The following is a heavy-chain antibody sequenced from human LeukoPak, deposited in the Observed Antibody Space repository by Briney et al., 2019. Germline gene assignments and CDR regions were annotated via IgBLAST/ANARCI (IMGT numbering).Heavy chain of an antibody. CDR1: GCTFSSYA. CDR3: ARSNSNYYYYYGMDV. Sequence: SVKVSCKASGCTFSSYAISWVRQAPGQGLEWMGRIIPILGIANYAQKFQGRVTITADKSTSTAYMELSSLRSEDTAVYYCARSNSNYYYYYGMDVWGQGTTVTVSS. V-gene: IGHV1-69*04. J-gene: IGHJ6*02. CDR2: IIPILGIA. D-gene: IGHD2/OR15-2a*01.